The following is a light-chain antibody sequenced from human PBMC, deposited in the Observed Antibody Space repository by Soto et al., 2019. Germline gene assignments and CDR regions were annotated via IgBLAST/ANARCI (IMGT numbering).Light chain of an antibody. Sequence: NFMLTQPHSVSESPGKTVTISCTRSSGSIASNYVQWYQQRPGCAPTTVIYEDNQRPSGVPDRFSGSIDSSSNSASLTISGLKTEDEADYYCQSYDSSNCWVFGGGTKLTVL. J-gene: IGLJ3*02. CDR3: QSYDSSNCWV. CDR1: SGSIASNY. V-gene: IGLV6-57*03. CDR2: EDN.